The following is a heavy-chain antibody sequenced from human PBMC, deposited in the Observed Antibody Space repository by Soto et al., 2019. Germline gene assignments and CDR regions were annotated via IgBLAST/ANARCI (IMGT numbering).Heavy chain of an antibody. J-gene: IGHJ3*02. CDR3: ARDKPDGVDSFDI. CDR2: IGTGHSPL. V-gene: IGHV3-48*02. Sequence: EGQLVESGGGLIEPGGSLRLSCAASGFAFQSYSMTWVRQAPGRGLEWVSYIGTGHSPLLYAGSVKGRFTISRDDAKNSLYLQMDSLRDEDTAIYFCARDKPDGVDSFDIWGQGTLVTVSS. CDR1: GFAFQSYS.